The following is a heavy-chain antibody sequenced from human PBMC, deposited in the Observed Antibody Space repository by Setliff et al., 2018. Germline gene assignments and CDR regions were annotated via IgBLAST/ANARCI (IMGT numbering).Heavy chain of an antibody. D-gene: IGHD6-6*01. CDR1: GGSISSSSYY. V-gene: IGHV4-39*07. CDR3: ARTYSSSSADWFDP. Sequence: PSETLSLTCTVSGGSISSSSYYWGWIRQPPGKGLEYIGSIYYSGSTYYNASLKSRVTISVDTSKNQFSLKLSSVTAADTAVYYCARTYSSSSADWFDPWGQGTLVTVSS. CDR2: IYYSGST. J-gene: IGHJ5*02.